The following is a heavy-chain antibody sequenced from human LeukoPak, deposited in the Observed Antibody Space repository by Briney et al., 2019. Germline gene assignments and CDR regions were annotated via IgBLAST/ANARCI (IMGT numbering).Heavy chain of an antibody. CDR2: FDPEDGET. CDR3: ATSPREGATFFDY. V-gene: IGHV1-24*01. J-gene: IGHJ4*02. D-gene: IGHD1-26*01. CDR1: GYTLSELS. Sequence: SVKVSCKVSGYTLSELSMHWVRQAPGKGLEWMGGFDPEDGETVYAQKFQGRVTMTEDTSTDTAYMELSSLRSEDTAVYYCATSPREGATFFDYWGQGTLVTVSS.